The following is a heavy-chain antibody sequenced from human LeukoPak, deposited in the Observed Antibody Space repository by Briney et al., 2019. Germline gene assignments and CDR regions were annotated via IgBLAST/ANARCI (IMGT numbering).Heavy chain of an antibody. V-gene: IGHV5-51*01. J-gene: IGHJ3*02. CDR2: IYPGDSDT. CDR3: ARQVGASSLRAFDI. Sequence: PGESLQISCQGSGSSFTSYWIGWVRQLPGKDLGWMGIIYPGDSDTRYSPSFQGQVTISADKSISTAYLQWSSLKASDTAMYYCARQVGASSLRAFDIWGQGTMVTVSS. CDR1: GSSFTSYW. D-gene: IGHD1-26*01.